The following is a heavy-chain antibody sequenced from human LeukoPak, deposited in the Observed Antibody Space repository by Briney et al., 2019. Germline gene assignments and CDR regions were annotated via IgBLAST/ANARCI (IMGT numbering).Heavy chain of an antibody. CDR1: GGSISSHY. J-gene: IGHJ6*03. CDR3: GRDALVGYFSYYYMDV. V-gene: IGHV4-59*11. Sequence: SGTLSLTCTVSGGSISSHYWTWVRQSPVKGLEWIGDISNSGSTSYNPSLKSRVTISIDTSKNQFSLKLSSVTAADTAVYYCGRDALVGYFSYYYMDVRGKGTTVTVSS. CDR2: ISNSGST. D-gene: IGHD2-15*01.